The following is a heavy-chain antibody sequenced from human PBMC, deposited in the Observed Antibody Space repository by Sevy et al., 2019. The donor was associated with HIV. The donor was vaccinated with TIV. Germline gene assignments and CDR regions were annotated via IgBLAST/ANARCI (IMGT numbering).Heavy chain of an antibody. CDR1: GFTFNSFA. CDR3: AKATSAKATEDHFDY. D-gene: IGHD5-12*01. V-gene: IGHV3-23*01. Sequence: GGSLRLSCAASGFTFNSFAISWVRQAPGKGLEWVSGVSGSGARTYYTDDMKGRFTVARDNSKNTLYLQIDNLGVEDTAVYYCAKATSAKATEDHFDYWGQGTLVTVSS. J-gene: IGHJ4*02. CDR2: VSGSGART.